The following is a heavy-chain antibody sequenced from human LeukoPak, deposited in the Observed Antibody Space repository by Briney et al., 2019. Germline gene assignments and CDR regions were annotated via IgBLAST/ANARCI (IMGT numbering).Heavy chain of an antibody. CDR1: GYTFTSYD. V-gene: IGHV1-69*13. Sequence: SVKVSCKASGYTFTSYDINWVRQAPGQGLEWMGGIIPIFGTANYAQKFQGRVTITPDESTSTAYLELSSLRSEDTAVYYCARGTYSYGSGSYPTKNYYYYYMDVWGKGTTVTISS. CDR2: IIPIFGTA. CDR3: ARGTYSYGSGSYPTKNYYYYYMDV. J-gene: IGHJ6*03. D-gene: IGHD3-10*01.